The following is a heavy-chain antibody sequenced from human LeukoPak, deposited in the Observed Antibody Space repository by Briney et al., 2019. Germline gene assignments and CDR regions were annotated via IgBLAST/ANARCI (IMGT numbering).Heavy chain of an antibody. J-gene: IGHJ5*02. CDR1: GFTFSSYG. D-gene: IGHD6-6*01. CDR2: ISYDGSNK. Sequence: PGGSLRLSCAASGFTFSSYGMHWVRQAPGKGLEWVAVISYDGSNKYYADSVKGRFTISRDNSKNTLYLQMNSLRAEDTAVYYCAKAHPGLLAALDPWGQGTLVTVSS. CDR3: AKAHPGLLAALDP. V-gene: IGHV3-30*18.